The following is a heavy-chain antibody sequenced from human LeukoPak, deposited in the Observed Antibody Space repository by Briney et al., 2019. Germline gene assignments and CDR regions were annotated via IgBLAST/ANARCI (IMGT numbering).Heavy chain of an antibody. J-gene: IGHJ4*02. Sequence: ASVKVSCKASGYTFTSYDINWVRQATGQGLEWMGWMNPNSGSTGYAQKFQARVTITRNTSISTAYMELSGLRSEDTAVYYCARGRSTGYPYYFEYWGQGTLVTVSS. V-gene: IGHV1-8*03. CDR1: GYTFTSYD. D-gene: IGHD5-12*01. CDR3: ARGRSTGYPYYFEY. CDR2: MNPNSGST.